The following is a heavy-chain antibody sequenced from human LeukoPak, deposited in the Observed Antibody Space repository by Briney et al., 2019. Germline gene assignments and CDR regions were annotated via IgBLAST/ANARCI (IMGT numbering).Heavy chain of an antibody. CDR3: ARERMYSGSGSTYPYYDY. Sequence: GSLRLSCAASGFTFSSYWMSWVRRSPGKGLEGVANIKPDGSEKYFMDSVKGRFTISRDKAKNAMYLEMTSLRAEDTAEYFCARERMYSGSGSTYPYYDYWGQGTLVTVSS. CDR2: IKPDGSEK. CDR1: GFTFSSYW. J-gene: IGHJ4*02. V-gene: IGHV3-7*01. D-gene: IGHD3-10*01.